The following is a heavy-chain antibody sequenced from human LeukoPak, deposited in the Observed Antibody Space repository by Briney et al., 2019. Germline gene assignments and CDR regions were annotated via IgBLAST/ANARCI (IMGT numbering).Heavy chain of an antibody. J-gene: IGHJ4*02. CDR3: ARGDDFWSGPPTPYFDY. CDR1: GYSFTSNY. Sequence: ASVKVSCKAPGYSFTSNYIHWVRQAPGQGLEWMGIINPSGGSTSYAQKFQGRVTMTRDTSTSTVYMELSSLRSEDTAVYYCARGDDFWSGPPTPYFDYWGQGTLVTVSS. D-gene: IGHD3-3*01. CDR2: INPSGGST. V-gene: IGHV1-46*01.